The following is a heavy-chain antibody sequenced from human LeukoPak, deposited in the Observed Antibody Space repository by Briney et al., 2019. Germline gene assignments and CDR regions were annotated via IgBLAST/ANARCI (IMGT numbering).Heavy chain of an antibody. Sequence: SVKVSCKASGGTFSSYAISWVRQAPGQGLEWMGRIIPILGIANYAQKFQGRVMITADKSTSTAYMELSSLRSEDTAVYYCARVDTAMVIDHWGQGTLVTVSS. CDR1: GGTFSSYA. J-gene: IGHJ4*02. CDR2: IIPILGIA. D-gene: IGHD5-18*01. V-gene: IGHV1-69*04. CDR3: ARVDTAMVIDH.